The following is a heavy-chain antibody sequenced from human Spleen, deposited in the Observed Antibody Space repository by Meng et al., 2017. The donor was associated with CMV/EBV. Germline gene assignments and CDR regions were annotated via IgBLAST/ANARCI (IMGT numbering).Heavy chain of an antibody. CDR3: ARDMYYDFWSGYSLKGANWFDP. CDR2: ISAYNGNR. D-gene: IGHD3-3*01. Sequence: ISWVRQAHGQGLEWMGWISAYNGNRNYAQKLQGSVTMTTETSTSTAYVGLRSLGSDDTAVYYCARDMYYDFWSGYSLKGANWFDPWGQGTLVTVSS. J-gene: IGHJ5*02. V-gene: IGHV1-18*01.